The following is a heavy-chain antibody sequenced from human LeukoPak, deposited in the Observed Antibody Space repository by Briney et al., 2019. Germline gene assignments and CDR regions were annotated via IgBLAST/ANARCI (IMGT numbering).Heavy chain of an antibody. CDR1: GFTFSSYG. CDR3: ARGAEARLDY. CDR2: IWYDGSNK. V-gene: IGHV3-33*01. J-gene: IGHJ4*02. Sequence: PGRSLRLSCAASGFTFSSYGMHWVRQAPGKGLEWVAVIWYDGSNKYYADSVKGRLTISRDNSKNTLYLQMNSLRAEDTAVYYCARGAEARLDYWGQGTLVTVSS.